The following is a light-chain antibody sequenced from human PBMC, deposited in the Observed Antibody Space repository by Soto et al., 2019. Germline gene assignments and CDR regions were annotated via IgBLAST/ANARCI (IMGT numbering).Light chain of an antibody. CDR1: SSDVGGYNS. Sequence: QSVLTQPASVSGSPGQSITISCTGTSSDVGGYNSVSWFQQHPGKAPKLMIYDVSNRPSGVPNRFSGSKSGNTASLTISGLQAEDEADYYCSSYTSSATRVFGTGTKLTVL. CDR2: DVS. J-gene: IGLJ1*01. CDR3: SSYTSSATRV. V-gene: IGLV2-14*01.